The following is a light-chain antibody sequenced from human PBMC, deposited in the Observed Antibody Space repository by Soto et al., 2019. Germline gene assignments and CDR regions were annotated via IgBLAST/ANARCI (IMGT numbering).Light chain of an antibody. CDR2: DDS. Sequence: SYELTQPPSVSVAPGQTARITCGGSNIGSKSVHWYQQKPGQAPVLVVYDDSDRPSGIPERFSGSNSGNTATLTISRVEAGDEADYYCQVWDSSSDHRLFGGGTKLTVL. CDR3: QVWDSSSDHRL. V-gene: IGLV3-21*02. CDR1: NIGSKS. J-gene: IGLJ2*01.